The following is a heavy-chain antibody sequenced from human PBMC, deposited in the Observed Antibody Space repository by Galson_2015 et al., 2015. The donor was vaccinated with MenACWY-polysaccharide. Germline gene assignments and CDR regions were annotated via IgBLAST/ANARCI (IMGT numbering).Heavy chain of an antibody. J-gene: IGHJ4*02. CDR2: IFHSGTT. V-gene: IGHV4-38-2*01. CDR1: DYSIRSGYF. CDR3: ARVEKYSGSFYILY. D-gene: IGHD1-26*01. Sequence: ETLSLTCAVSDYSIRSGYFWGWIRQPPGKGLEWIASIFHSGTTYYYPSLKSRVTISVDTSKNQFSLKLSSVTAADTAVYYCARVEKYSGSFYILYWGQGTLVTVSS.